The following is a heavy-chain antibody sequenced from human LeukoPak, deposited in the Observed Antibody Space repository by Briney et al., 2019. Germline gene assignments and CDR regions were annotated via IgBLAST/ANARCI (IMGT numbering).Heavy chain of an antibody. D-gene: IGHD3-22*01. CDR2: ISSSDGGT. J-gene: IGHJ2*01. V-gene: IGHV3-23*01. CDR3: AKRYYYDSSGYYLYYWYFDL. Sequence: QPGGSLRLSCAASGFIFSNYAMSWVRQAPGKGLEWVSGISSSDGGTYYADSVKGRFTISRDNSKNTLYLQMNSLRAEDTAVYYCAKRYYYDSSGYYLYYWYFDLWGRGTLVTVSS. CDR1: GFIFSNYA.